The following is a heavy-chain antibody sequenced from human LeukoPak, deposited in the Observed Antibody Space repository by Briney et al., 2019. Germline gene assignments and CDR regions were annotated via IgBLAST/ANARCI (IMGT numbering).Heavy chain of an antibody. J-gene: IGHJ5*02. D-gene: IGHD5-12*01. V-gene: IGHV4-39*06. CDR2: IYYSGTT. CDR3: VRDCCGYRSWFDP. CDR1: GDSISSNYFSSNLFH. Sequence: SETLSLTCAVSGDSISSNYFSSNLFHWGWLRQPPGEGLEWIGSIYYSGTTYYNPSLKSRVTISVDTSKNQFLLKLTSVTAADTAVYHCVRDCCGYRSWFDPWGQGTLVTVSS.